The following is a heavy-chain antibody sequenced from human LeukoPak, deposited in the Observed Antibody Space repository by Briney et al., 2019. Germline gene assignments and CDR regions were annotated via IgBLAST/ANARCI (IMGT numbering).Heavy chain of an antibody. J-gene: IGHJ3*02. CDR2: ISGSGGST. V-gene: IGHV3-23*01. D-gene: IGHD6-13*01. CDR1: GFTFSSYA. CDR3: AKDSFTYSSSWYMGAFDI. Sequence: GGSLRLSCAASGFTFSSYAMSWVRQAPGKGLEWVSAISGSGGSTYCADSVKGRFTISRDNSKNTLYLQMNSLRAEDTAVYYCAKDSFTYSSSWYMGAFDIWGQGTMVTVSS.